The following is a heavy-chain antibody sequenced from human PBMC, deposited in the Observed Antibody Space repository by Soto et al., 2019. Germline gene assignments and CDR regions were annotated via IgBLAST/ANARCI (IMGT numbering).Heavy chain of an antibody. CDR3: ARGRYCLTGRCFPNWFDS. Sequence: QVQLVESGPGLVKPSQTLSLTCSVSGDSISSVDYFWAWIRQPPGQALEYIGYIYKSATTYYNPSFASRVAISLDTSKSQFSLNVTSVTAADTAVYFCARGRYCLTGRCFPNWFDSWGQGTLVTVSS. V-gene: IGHV4-30-4*01. J-gene: IGHJ5*01. CDR2: IYKSATT. CDR1: GDSISSVDYF. D-gene: IGHD2-15*01.